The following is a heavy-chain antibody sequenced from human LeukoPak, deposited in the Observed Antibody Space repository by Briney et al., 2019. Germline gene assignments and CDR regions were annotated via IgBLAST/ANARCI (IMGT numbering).Heavy chain of an antibody. D-gene: IGHD3-10*01. CDR3: ARVVESELLWFGELFKAPHNWFDP. Sequence: SVKVSCKASGGTFSSYAISWVRQAPGQGLEWMGGIIPIFGTASYAQKFQGRVTITADESTSTAYMELSSLRSEDTAVYYCARVVESELLWFGELFKAPHNWFDPWGQGTLVTVSS. CDR2: IIPIFGTA. CDR1: GGTFSSYA. V-gene: IGHV1-69*01. J-gene: IGHJ5*02.